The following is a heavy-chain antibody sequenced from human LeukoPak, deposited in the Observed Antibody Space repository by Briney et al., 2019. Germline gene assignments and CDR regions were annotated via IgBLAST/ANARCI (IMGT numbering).Heavy chain of an antibody. J-gene: IGHJ4*02. D-gene: IGHD5-12*01. CDR1: GGTFSSYA. CDR2: IIPIFGTA. Sequence: SVKVSCKASGGTFSSYAISWVRQAPGQGLEWMGGIIPIFGTANYAQKFQGRVTITADKSTSTAYMELSRLRSDDTAVYYCARDLVRSGYDYDYWGQGTLVTVSS. CDR3: ARDLVRSGYDYDY. V-gene: IGHV1-69*06.